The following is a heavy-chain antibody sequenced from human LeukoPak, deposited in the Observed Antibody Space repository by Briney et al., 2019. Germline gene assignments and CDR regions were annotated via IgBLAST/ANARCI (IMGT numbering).Heavy chain of an antibody. CDR1: GYTFTSYY. V-gene: IGHV1-46*01. Sequence: GASVKVSCKXSGYTFTSYYMHWVRQAPGQGLEWMGIINPSGGSTSYAQKFQGRVTMTRDTSTSTVYMELSSLRSEDTAVYYCARVPGREWFGELLGDYWGQGTLVTVSS. CDR2: INPSGGST. CDR3: ARVPGREWFGELLGDY. J-gene: IGHJ4*02. D-gene: IGHD3-10*01.